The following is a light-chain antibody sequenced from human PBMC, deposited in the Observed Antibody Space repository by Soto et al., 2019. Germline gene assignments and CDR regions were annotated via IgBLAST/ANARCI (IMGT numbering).Light chain of an antibody. CDR2: GAS. V-gene: IGKV3-20*01. CDR3: QQYGSSRWT. CDR1: QSVSSSY. Sequence: EIVLTQSPGTLSLSPGERATISCRASQSVSSSYLAWYQQNRGQAPRLLIYGASSRAPGIPDRFGGSGSGTDFSLTISRLEPEDLAVYYCQQYGSSRWTFGQGTKVEIK. J-gene: IGKJ1*01.